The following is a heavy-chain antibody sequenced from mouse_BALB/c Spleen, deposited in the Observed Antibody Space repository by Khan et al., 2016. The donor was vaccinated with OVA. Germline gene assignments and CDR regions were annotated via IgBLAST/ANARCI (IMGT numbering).Heavy chain of an antibody. CDR1: GFTFSSYV. CDR2: ISSGGST. J-gene: IGHJ2*01. D-gene: IGHD2-14*01. CDR3: AREAYRYDEYYFDY. V-gene: IGHV5-6-5*01. Sequence: EVELVESGGDLVKPGGSLKLSCAASGFTFSSYVMSLVRQTPEKRLEWVASISSGGSTYYPDSVKGRFTISSDNARNILYLQMSSLRSEDTAMYYCAREAYRYDEYYFDYWGQGTTLTVSS.